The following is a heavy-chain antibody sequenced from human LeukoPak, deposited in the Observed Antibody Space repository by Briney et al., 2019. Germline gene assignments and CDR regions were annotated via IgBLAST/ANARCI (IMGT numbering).Heavy chain of an antibody. D-gene: IGHD3-10*01. CDR3: AKLSLSGRSQSADY. CDR2: ISGSGGDA. Sequence: GGSLRLSCAASGFTFSSYAMSWVRQAPGKGLEWVSVISGSGGDASYADSVKGRFTISRDNSKNTLYLQMNSLRAEDTAVYYCAKLSLSGRSQSADYWGQGTLVTVSS. V-gene: IGHV3-23*01. J-gene: IGHJ4*02. CDR1: GFTFSSYA.